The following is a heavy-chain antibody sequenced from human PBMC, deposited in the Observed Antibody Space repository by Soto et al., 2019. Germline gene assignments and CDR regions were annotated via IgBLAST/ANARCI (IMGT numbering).Heavy chain of an antibody. CDR2: ISGSGGST. D-gene: IGHD3-3*01. CDR3: AKDQRITIFGVVTFELFFDY. CDR1: GFTFSSYA. Sequence: GGSLRLSCAASGFTFSSYAMSWVRQAPGKGLEWVSAISGSGGSTYYADSVKGRFTISRDNSKNTLYLQMNSLRAEDTAVYYCAKDQRITIFGVVTFELFFDYWGQGTLVTVSS. J-gene: IGHJ4*02. V-gene: IGHV3-23*01.